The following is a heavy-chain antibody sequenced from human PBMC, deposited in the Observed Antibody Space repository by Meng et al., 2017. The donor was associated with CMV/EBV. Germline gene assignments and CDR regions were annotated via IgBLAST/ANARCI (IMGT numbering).Heavy chain of an antibody. D-gene: IGHD3-3*01. Sequence: FVGSATHWVRPAPGKGLAWVAVISYDGSNKYYADSVKGRFTISRDNSKNTLYLQMNSLRAEDTAVYYCARCPEITIFGVASDLNWFDPWGQGTLVTVSS. V-gene: IGHV3-30*04. CDR3: ARCPEITIFGVASDLNWFDP. J-gene: IGHJ5*02. CDR2: ISYDGSNK. CDR1: FVGSA.